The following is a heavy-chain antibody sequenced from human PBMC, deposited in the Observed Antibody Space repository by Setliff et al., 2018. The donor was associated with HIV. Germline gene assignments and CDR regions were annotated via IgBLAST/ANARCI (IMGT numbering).Heavy chain of an antibody. CDR2: ISPYNGDR. Sequence: ASVKVSCKASGYTFTDYYIHWVRQAPGQGLEWMGWISPYNGDRKIPQRFRGRVTMTRDTSISTVYMELSFLTSEDTAFYFCARQLSNSLDHCGQGTPVTVS. V-gene: IGHV1-2*02. D-gene: IGHD1-1*01. CDR1: GYTFTDYY. CDR3: ARQLSNSLDH. J-gene: IGHJ4*02.